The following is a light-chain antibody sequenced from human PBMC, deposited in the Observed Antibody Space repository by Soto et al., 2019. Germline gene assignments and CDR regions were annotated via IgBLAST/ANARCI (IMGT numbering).Light chain of an antibody. V-gene: IGKV1-8*01. CDR1: QGISSY. Sequence: AIRMTQAPSSFSASTGDRVTITCRASQGISSYLAWYQQKPGKAPKLLIYAASTLQSGVPSRFSGSGSGTDCTLTIRCLQSEDFATYYCQQYYSYPITFGQGTRREIK. J-gene: IGKJ5*01. CDR3: QQYYSYPIT. CDR2: AAS.